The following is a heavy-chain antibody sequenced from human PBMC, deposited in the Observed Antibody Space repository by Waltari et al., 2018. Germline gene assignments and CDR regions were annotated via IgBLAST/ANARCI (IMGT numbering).Heavy chain of an antibody. CDR2: IHQSGDT. CDR3: ATRDVYSGSPC. CDR1: GDSMTTGSW. V-gene: IGHV4-4*02. Sequence: QVQLRESGPGLVRPSETLSLTCTAHGDSMTTGSWWTWVRQSPGKGLEWIGEIHQSGDTNYNPSLKSRVTLSIDKSRDVFSLQLTSVTAADTAVYYCATRDVYSGSPCWGQGTLVAVSS. D-gene: IGHD1-26*01. J-gene: IGHJ4*01.